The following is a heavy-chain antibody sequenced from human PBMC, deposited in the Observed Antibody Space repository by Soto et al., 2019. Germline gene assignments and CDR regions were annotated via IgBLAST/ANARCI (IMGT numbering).Heavy chain of an antibody. CDR2: ISSDGSNK. V-gene: IGHV3-30*04. D-gene: IGHD3-10*01. Sequence: HLVESGGGVVQPGRSLRLSCTASGFSLTSFAVHWVRQAPGKGLEWVAVISSDGSNKYYIESVKGRFNISRDNFKNAMYMEIDNLRIEDTAVYYCARGRRLTVAGREFHYRLDVWGQGTTVSVSS. CDR3: ARGRRLTVAGREFHYRLDV. CDR1: GFSLTSFA. J-gene: IGHJ6*02.